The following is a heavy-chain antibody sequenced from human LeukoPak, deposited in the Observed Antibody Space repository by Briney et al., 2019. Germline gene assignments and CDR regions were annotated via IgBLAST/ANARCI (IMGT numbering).Heavy chain of an antibody. Sequence: SETLSLTCAVYGGSFSSYYWSWIRQPPEKGLEWIGYIYYSGSTNYNPSLKSRVTISVDTSKNQFSLKLSSVTAADTAVYYCARSMVGATNWFDPWGQGTLVTVSS. D-gene: IGHD1-26*01. J-gene: IGHJ5*02. CDR1: GGSFSSYY. V-gene: IGHV4-59*01. CDR2: IYYSGST. CDR3: ARSMVGATNWFDP.